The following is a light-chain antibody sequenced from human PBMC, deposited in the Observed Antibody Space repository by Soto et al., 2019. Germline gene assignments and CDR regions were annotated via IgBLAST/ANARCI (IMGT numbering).Light chain of an antibody. CDR3: CSSAGSSTQSYV. J-gene: IGLJ1*01. Sequence: QSVLTQPASVSGSPGQSITISCTGTNSDVGSYNLVSWYQQHPGKAPKVIIYEVSERPSGVSDRFSGSKSGNTASLMISGLQAEDEADYYCCSSAGSSTQSYVFGSGTKVNVL. CDR1: NSDVGSYNL. V-gene: IGLV2-23*02. CDR2: EVS.